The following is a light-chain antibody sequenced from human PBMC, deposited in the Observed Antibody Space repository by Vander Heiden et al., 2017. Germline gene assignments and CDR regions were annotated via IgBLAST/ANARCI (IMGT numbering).Light chain of an antibody. Sequence: EIVLTQSPGPLSLSPGERATLSCRASQSVRSSYLAWYQQKPGQSPRLLIYGASSRATGIPDRFSGSGSGTDFTLTISRLEPEDFAVYYCQQYGSSPMYSFGQGTKLEIK. CDR1: QSVRSSY. CDR3: QQYGSSPMYS. CDR2: GAS. V-gene: IGKV3-20*01. J-gene: IGKJ2*03.